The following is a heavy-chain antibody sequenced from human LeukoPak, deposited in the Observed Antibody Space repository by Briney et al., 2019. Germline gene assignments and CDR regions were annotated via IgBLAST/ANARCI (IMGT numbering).Heavy chain of an antibody. CDR1: GGSFSGYY. J-gene: IGHJ4*02. Sequence: SETLSLTCAVYGGSFSGYYWGWIRQPPGKGLECIGSIYYSGRTYYNPSLKSRVTISVDTSKNQFSLRLTSVTAADTAVYYCARIEYSSSIDYWGQGTLVTVSS. V-gene: IGHV4-34*01. D-gene: IGHD6-6*01. CDR2: IYYSGRT. CDR3: ARIEYSSSIDY.